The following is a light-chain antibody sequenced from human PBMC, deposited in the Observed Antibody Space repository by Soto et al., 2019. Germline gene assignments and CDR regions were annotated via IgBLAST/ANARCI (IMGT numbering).Light chain of an antibody. CDR1: QSLTGGY. Sequence: DIVLTQSPGTLSLSPGERATLSCRASQSLTGGYLAWFQQKPGQTPRLLIYSASNRATGIPDRFSGSGSGTDFTLTISRLEPEDFVVYFCQQNGSLPITFGQGTRLEIK. CDR3: QQNGSLPIT. CDR2: SAS. V-gene: IGKV3-20*01. J-gene: IGKJ5*01.